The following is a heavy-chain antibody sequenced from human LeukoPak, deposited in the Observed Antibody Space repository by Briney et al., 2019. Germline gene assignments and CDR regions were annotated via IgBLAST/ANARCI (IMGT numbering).Heavy chain of an antibody. V-gene: IGHV4-39*07. Sequence: SETLSLTCTVSGGSISSRSYYWGWIRQPPGKGLEWIASLYYSGSTYYNPSLKSRVTISLDTSKSHFSLKLTSVTAADTAVYYCARRYCSGGTCYGTCYFDSWGQGILVTVSS. CDR3: ARRYCSGGTCYGTCYFDS. D-gene: IGHD2-15*01. J-gene: IGHJ4*02. CDR2: LYYSGST. CDR1: GGSISSRSYY.